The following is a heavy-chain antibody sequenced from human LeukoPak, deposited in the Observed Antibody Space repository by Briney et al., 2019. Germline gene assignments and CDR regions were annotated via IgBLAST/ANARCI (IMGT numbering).Heavy chain of an antibody. CDR2: ISYDGINK. J-gene: IGHJ4*02. Sequence: GGSLRLSCAASGFTFSSYAMHWVRQAPGKGLEWVAVISYDGINKYYADSVKGRFTISRDNSKNTLYLQMNSLRAEDTAVYYCAKGGDFWSGYYASCDYWGQGTLVTVSS. CDR1: GFTFSSYA. CDR3: AKGGDFWSGYYASCDY. D-gene: IGHD3-3*01. V-gene: IGHV3-30-3*01.